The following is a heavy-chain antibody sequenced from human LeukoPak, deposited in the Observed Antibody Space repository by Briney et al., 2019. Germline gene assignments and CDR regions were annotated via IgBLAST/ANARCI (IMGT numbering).Heavy chain of an antibody. CDR2: IRYDGSDK. D-gene: IGHD6-19*01. J-gene: IGHJ5*02. CDR1: RFTFSGYG. V-gene: IGHV3-30*02. CDR3: AKGDHSSGWPNWIDP. Sequence: GGSLRLSCAASRFTFSGYGMHWVRQTPGKGLEWVTFIRYDGSDKFYADSVKGRFTISRDNSKNTLYLQMNSLRPDDTAVYYCAKGDHSSGWPNWIDPWGQGTLVTVSS.